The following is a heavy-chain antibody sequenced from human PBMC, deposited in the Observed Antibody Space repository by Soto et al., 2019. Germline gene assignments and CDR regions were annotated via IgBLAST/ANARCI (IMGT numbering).Heavy chain of an antibody. V-gene: IGHV3-30*14. CDR3: ARGRLDLAVNDALDV. Sequence: QVHLVESGGGVVQPGRSLRLSCAASGFTFSDYVIHWVRQAAGKGLEWVASMTYDGATEYYADSVKGRFTVSRDNSKRTLSLQMNTLRPNDTAVYYCARGRLDLAVNDALDVGGEGTTVIVSS. CDR1: GFTFSDYV. J-gene: IGHJ3*01. D-gene: IGHD3-9*01. CDR2: MTYDGATE.